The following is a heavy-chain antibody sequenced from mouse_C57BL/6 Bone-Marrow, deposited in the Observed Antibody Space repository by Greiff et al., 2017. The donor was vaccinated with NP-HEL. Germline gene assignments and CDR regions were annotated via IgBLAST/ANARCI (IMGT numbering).Heavy chain of an antibody. J-gene: IGHJ1*03. CDR3: ARFYYGRGRYFDV. D-gene: IGHD2-1*01. Sequence: VQLQQSGPELVKPGASVKISCKASGYAFSSSWMNWVKQRPGKGLEWIGRIYPGDGDTNYNGKFKGKATLTADKSSSTAYMQLSSLTSEDSAVYFCARFYYGRGRYFDVWGTGTTVTVSS. CDR1: GYAFSSSW. V-gene: IGHV1-82*01. CDR2: IYPGDGDT.